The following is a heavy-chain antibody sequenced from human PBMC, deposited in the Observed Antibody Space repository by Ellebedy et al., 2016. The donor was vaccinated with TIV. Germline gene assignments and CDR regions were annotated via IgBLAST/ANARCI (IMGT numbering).Heavy chain of an antibody. CDR1: GGSISSGGYY. J-gene: IGHJ1*01. CDR3: ARGRGSSYDLPFQH. CDR2: IYYSATT. Sequence: SETLSLXXTVSGGSISSGGYYWSWIRQHPGKGLEWIGYIYYSATTNYNPSLKSRVTMSFDTSTNQFSLKLSSVTAADTAVYYCARGRGSSYDLPFQHWGQGTLVTVSS. D-gene: IGHD5-18*01. V-gene: IGHV4-31*03.